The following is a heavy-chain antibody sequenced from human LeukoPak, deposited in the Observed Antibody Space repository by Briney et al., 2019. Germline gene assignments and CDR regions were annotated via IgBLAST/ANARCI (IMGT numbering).Heavy chain of an antibody. CDR3: VRKNQDFNAAFDI. Sequence: GGSLRLSCAAAGFTVSNNYMSWVRQAPGKGLEWVSITYSDGNTNYAVSVKGRFTISRDTSQNTLSLQMNSLRAEDTAVYYCVRKNQDFNAAFDIWGQGTVVTVSS. D-gene: IGHD1-14*01. J-gene: IGHJ3*02. CDR1: GFTVSNNY. CDR2: TYSDGNT. V-gene: IGHV3-53*01.